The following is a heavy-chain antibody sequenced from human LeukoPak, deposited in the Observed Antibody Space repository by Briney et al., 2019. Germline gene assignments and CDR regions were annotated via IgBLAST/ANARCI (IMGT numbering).Heavy chain of an antibody. Sequence: ASVKFSCKASGYTIAGYYIQWVRQAPGQGLDWMVWINPNSGATIYAQNFQARVTIPWDPSISTAYIDLSRLTSDDTTVYYCARGLYSGYVAKGHDAFDIWGQGTMVTVSS. D-gene: IGHD5-12*01. CDR1: GYTIAGYY. CDR2: INPNSGAT. J-gene: IGHJ3*02. CDR3: ARGLYSGYVAKGHDAFDI. V-gene: IGHV1-2*02.